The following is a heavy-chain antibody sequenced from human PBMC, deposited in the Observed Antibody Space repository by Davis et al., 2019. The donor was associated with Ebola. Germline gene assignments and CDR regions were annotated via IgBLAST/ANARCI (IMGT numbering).Heavy chain of an antibody. J-gene: IGHJ4*02. CDR3: AAALSKRGYSYCYRLDY. Sequence: SVNVSCKASGCTLTSSARQWVRQARGQRLEWLGWIVVGRGNTNYAQKFQERVTITRDMSTSTAYMELSSLRSEDTAVYYCAAALSKRGYSYCYRLDYWGQGTLVTVSS. CDR1: GCTLTSSA. D-gene: IGHD5-18*01. V-gene: IGHV1-58*02. CDR2: IVVGRGNT.